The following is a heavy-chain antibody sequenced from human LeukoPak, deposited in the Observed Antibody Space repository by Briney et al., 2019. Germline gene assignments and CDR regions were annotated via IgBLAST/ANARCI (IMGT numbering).Heavy chain of an antibody. V-gene: IGHV3-23*01. CDR2: FSGGGGST. CDR3: AKDPAVAGTAEYFQH. J-gene: IGHJ1*01. D-gene: IGHD6-19*01. CDR1: GFTFSSYA. Sequence: GGSLRLSCAASGFTFSSYAMSWVRQAPGKGLEWVSVFSGGGGSTYYADSVKGRFTVSRDNSKNTLYLQMNSLRVEDTAVYYCAKDPAVAGTAEYFQHWGQGTLVTVSS.